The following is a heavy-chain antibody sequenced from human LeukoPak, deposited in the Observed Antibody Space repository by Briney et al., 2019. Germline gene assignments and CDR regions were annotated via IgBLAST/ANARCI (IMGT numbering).Heavy chain of an antibody. CDR1: GYSFTSYW. V-gene: IGHV5-51*01. D-gene: IGHD3-22*01. J-gene: IGHJ3*01. CDR3: AKQACDRACHFDD. Sequence: GESLKISCKGSGYSFTSYWIGWVRQMPGKGLEWMGIIYPGDSDTRYSPSFRGQVTISADRSTNTAYLQWTSLKASDTAMFYCAKQACDRACHFDDWGQGTMVTVSS. CDR2: IYPGDSDT.